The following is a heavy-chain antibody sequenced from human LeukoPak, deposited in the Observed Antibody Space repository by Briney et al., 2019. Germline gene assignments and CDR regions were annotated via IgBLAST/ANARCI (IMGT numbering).Heavy chain of an antibody. J-gene: IGHJ6*03. Sequence: PSETLSLTCAVYGGSFSGYYWSWIRQPPGKGLEWIGEINHSGSTNYNPSLKSRVTISVDTSKNQFSLKLNSVTAADTAVYYCARGGSDFWSGYYRHYYMDVWGKGTTVTVSS. CDR2: INHSGST. CDR1: GGSFSGYY. CDR3: ARGGSDFWSGYYRHYYMDV. V-gene: IGHV4-34*01. D-gene: IGHD3-3*01.